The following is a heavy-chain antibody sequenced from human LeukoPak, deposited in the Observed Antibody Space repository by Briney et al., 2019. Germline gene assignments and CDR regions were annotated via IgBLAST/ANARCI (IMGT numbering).Heavy chain of an antibody. Sequence: SQTLSLTCVISGDSVSSNSATWNWIRQSPSRGLEWLGRTYYRSTWYHDYAVSVKGRITIKPDTSKNQFFLQLNSVTPEDTAVYHGARETSHFVCWGQGSLVTVSS. CDR3: ARETSHFVC. CDR2: TYYRSTWYH. CDR1: GDSVSSNSAT. J-gene: IGHJ4*02. V-gene: IGHV6-1*01.